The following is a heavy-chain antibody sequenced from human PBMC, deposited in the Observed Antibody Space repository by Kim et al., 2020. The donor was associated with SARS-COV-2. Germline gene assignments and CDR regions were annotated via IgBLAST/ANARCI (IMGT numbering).Heavy chain of an antibody. D-gene: IGHD3-10*01. V-gene: IGHV7-4-1*02. CDR2: INTNTGNP. CDR1: GYTFTSYA. CDR3: ARDSDVLLWFGELSHFDY. J-gene: IGHJ4*02. Sequence: ASVKVSCKASGYTFTSYAMNWVRQAPGQGLEWMGWINTNTGNPTYAQGFTGRFVFSLDTSVSTAYLQISSLKAEDTAVYYCARDSDVLLWFGELSHFDYWGQGTLVTVSS.